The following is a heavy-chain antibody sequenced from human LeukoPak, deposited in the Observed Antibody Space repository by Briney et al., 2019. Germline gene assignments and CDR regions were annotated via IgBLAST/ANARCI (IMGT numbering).Heavy chain of an antibody. Sequence: GESLKISCKGFGYSFTSYWISWVRQMPGKGLEWMGRIDPSDSYTNYSPSFQGHVTISADKSISTAYLQWSSLKASDTAMYYCARHTYYYDSSGYYGHGDAFDIWGQGTMVTVSS. J-gene: IGHJ3*02. CDR3: ARHTYYYDSSGYYGHGDAFDI. D-gene: IGHD3-22*01. CDR1: GYSFTSYW. CDR2: IDPSDSYT. V-gene: IGHV5-10-1*01.